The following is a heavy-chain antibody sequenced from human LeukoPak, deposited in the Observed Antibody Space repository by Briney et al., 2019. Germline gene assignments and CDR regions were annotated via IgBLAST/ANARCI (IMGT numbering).Heavy chain of an antibody. CDR1: VYTFTGYY. D-gene: IGHD2-15*01. J-gene: IGHJ1*01. V-gene: IGHV1-2*02. CDR2: INPNSGGT. Sequence: ASVKVSCKASVYTFTGYYMHCVRQAPGQGLEWMGWINPNSGGTDYAQKFQGRVTMTRDTSISTAYMELSRLRSDDTAVSYCAISPGWLVVAATVAEYFQHWGQGTLVTVSS. CDR3: AISPGWLVVAATVAEYFQH.